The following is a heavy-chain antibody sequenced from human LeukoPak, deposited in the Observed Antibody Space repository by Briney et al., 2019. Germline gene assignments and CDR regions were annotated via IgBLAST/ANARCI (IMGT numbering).Heavy chain of an antibody. CDR2: IHPSGST. J-gene: IGHJ3*02. Sequence: SETLSLTCSVSGGSFSDYYWNWIRQSPGKGLEWIGYIHPSGSTDYNPSLKSRVTMSTDTSKNQISLKLTSVTAADTAVYFCARQATLLAGRLEAGGFDIWGRGTMVTVSS. V-gene: IGHV4-59*08. D-gene: IGHD3-3*01. CDR3: ARQATLLAGRLEAGGFDI. CDR1: GGSFSDYY.